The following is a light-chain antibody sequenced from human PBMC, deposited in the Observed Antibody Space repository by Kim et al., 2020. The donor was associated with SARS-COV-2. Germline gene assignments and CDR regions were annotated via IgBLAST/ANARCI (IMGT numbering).Light chain of an antibody. Sequence: GVTISCSGSSSNIGSETVNWYQQLPGAAPKLLIYNDSQRPSGVPDRFSGSKSGTSASLAISGLQSEDEADYYCAAWDDSLGGHVVFGGGTQLTVL. J-gene: IGLJ2*01. CDR1: SSNIGSET. CDR2: NDS. CDR3: AAWDDSLGGHVV. V-gene: IGLV1-44*01.